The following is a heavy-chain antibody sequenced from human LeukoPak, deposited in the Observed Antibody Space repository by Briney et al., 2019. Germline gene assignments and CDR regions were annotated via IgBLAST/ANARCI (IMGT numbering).Heavy chain of an antibody. D-gene: IGHD6-19*01. CDR2: IYYIGTT. J-gene: IGHJ4*02. CDR1: GGSISSSSYH. V-gene: IGHV4-39*01. CDR3: AKTYDYTSGGYDY. Sequence: SPTLSLTCTVSGGSISSSSYHWGWIRQPPGEGLAWIGSIYYIGTTYYNPSLKSRVTISVDTSKNQFSLKVSSVTAADTAVYYCAKTYDYTSGGYDYWGQGALVTVSS.